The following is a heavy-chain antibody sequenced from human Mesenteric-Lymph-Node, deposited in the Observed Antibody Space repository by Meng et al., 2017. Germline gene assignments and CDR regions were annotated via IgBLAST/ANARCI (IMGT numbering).Heavy chain of an antibody. Sequence: SETLSLTCTVSGGSVSSDGFYWSWIRQPAGKGLEWIGRVHASGTTMYKTSLQGRVTISVDTSKNQFSLKLSSVTAADTAVYYCATRFRASGKVPPDYWGQGTLVTVSS. CDR3: ATRFRASGKVPPDY. V-gene: IGHV4-61*02. CDR1: GGSVSSDGFY. J-gene: IGHJ4*02. CDR2: VHASGTT. D-gene: IGHD3-10*01.